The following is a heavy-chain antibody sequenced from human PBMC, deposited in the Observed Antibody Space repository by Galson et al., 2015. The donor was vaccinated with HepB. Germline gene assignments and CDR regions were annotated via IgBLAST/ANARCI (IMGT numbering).Heavy chain of an antibody. D-gene: IGHD5-18*01. CDR2: IYPGDSDT. CDR1: GYTFNNYW. CDR3: ARPRGGYSLTGAFDI. V-gene: IGHV5-51*01. Sequence: QSGAEVKKPGESLKISCKGSGYTFNNYWIDWVRQMPGKGLEWMGIIYPGDSDTRYSPSFQGQVTISADKSISTAYLQWSSLKASDTAMYYCARPRGGYSLTGAFDIWGQGTMVTVSS. J-gene: IGHJ3*02.